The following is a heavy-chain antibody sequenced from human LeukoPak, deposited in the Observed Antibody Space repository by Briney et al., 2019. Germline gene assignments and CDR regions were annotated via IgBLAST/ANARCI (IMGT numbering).Heavy chain of an antibody. CDR2: IYSGGST. V-gene: IGHV3-53*01. J-gene: IGHJ4*02. CDR3: ARGAIPSLEYHFDH. Sequence: GGSLRLSCAASGFTVSSNYMSWVRQAPGKGLEWVSVIYSGGSTYYADSVKGRFTISRDNSKNTLYLQMNSLRAEDTAVYYCARGAIPSLEYHFDHWGQGTLVTVSS. D-gene: IGHD2-21*01. CDR1: GFTVSSNY.